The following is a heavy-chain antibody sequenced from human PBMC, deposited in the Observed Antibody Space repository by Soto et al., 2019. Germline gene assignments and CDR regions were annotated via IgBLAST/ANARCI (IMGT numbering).Heavy chain of an antibody. CDR3: VGEVGFQLIY. CDR2: ITSSSGTM. V-gene: IGHV3-48*01. Sequence: SLRLSCAASGFTFSTHSMNGVRQAPGKGLEWISYITSSSGTMYADSVKGRFTISRDNAKNSLYLQMNSLRAEDTAVYFCVGEVGFQLIYWGQGTLVTVSS. CDR1: GFTFSTHS. D-gene: IGHD2-2*01. J-gene: IGHJ4*02.